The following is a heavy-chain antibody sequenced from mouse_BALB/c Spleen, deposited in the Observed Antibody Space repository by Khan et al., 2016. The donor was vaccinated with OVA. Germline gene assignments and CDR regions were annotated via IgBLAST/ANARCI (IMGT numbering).Heavy chain of an antibody. Sequence: QVRLQQSGPGLLQPSQSLSITCTVSGFSLNAYSVHWVRQSPGKGLEWLGVIWSAGSTDYNAAFMSRLSINKDNSKSQVFFKMNSLQNNDTAIYXCAIRGDGYGRGAWFVYWGQGTLVTVSA. V-gene: IGHV2-2*02. CDR3: AIRGDGYGRGAWFVY. CDR1: GFSLNAYS. D-gene: IGHD2-3*01. CDR2: IWSAGST. J-gene: IGHJ3*01.